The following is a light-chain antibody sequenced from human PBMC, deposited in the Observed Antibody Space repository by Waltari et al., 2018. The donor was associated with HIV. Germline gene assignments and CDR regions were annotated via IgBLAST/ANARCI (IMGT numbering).Light chain of an antibody. CDR1: SSDVGTYNL. V-gene: IGLV2-23*02. CDR2: EVS. CDR3: CSYAGSTNWV. Sequence: QSALTQPASVSGSPGQSITISCTGTSSDVGTYNLVPWYQQRPGKAPNLIISEVSQRPAGVSNHFSGSKSANTASLTISGLQAEDEADYYCCSYAGSTNWVFGGGTKLTVL. J-gene: IGLJ3*02.